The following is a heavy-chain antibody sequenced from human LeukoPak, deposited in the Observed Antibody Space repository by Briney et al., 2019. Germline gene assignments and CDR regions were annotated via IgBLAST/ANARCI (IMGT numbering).Heavy chain of an antibody. J-gene: IGHJ6*02. V-gene: IGHV1-69*01. D-gene: IGHD2-2*01. CDR1: GGTFSSYA. CDR2: IIPIFGTA. Sequence: GSSVKVSCKASGGTFSSYAISWVRQAPGQGLEWMGGIIPIFGTANYAQKFQGRVTITADESTSTAYMELSSLRSEDTAVYYCARGPVVVPAAYYYYYGMDVWGQGTTVTVSS. CDR3: ARGPVVVPAAYYYYYGMDV.